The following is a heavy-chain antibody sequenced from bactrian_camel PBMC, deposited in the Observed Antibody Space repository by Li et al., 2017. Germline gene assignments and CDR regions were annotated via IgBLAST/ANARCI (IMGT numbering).Heavy chain of an antibody. CDR2: ISNTGDRT. Sequence: DVQLVESGGDLVQPGGSLRLSCAASGFTFSNYDMSWVRQAPGKGLEWVSAISNTGDRTNYADSVKGRFTISQDSAKKTLYLQMNSVKPEDTAMYYCAADSQLIILKFTFWGQGTQVTVS. CDR3: AADSQLIILKFTF. V-gene: IGHV3S40*01. D-gene: IGHD2*01. J-gene: IGHJ4*01. CDR1: GFTFSNYD.